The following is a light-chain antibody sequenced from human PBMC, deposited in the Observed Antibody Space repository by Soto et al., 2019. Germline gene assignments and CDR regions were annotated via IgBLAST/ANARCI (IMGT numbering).Light chain of an antibody. CDR1: QSVSRN. CDR2: DAS. J-gene: IGKJ1*01. Sequence: EIVMTQSPATLSVSPGERATLSCRASQSVSRNVAWYQQKPGQAPRLLIHDASTRATGISVRFSGSGSGTEFPLTISSLQSEEFAVYYCQQYNNWLWTFGQGTKVEIK. CDR3: QQYNNWLWT. V-gene: IGKV3-15*01.